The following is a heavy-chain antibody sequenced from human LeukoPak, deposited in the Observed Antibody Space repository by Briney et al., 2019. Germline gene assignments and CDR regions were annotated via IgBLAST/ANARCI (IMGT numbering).Heavy chain of an antibody. V-gene: IGHV4-59*01. J-gene: IGHJ4*02. CDR1: GGSISSYY. D-gene: IGHD5-24*01. CDR2: IDYSGST. Sequence: SETLSLTCTVSGGSISSYYWSWIRQPPGKGLEWIGYIDYSGSTNYNPSLKSRVTISVDTSKNQFSLKLSSVTAADTAVYYCAREREGDFDYWGQGTLVTVPS. CDR3: AREREGDFDY.